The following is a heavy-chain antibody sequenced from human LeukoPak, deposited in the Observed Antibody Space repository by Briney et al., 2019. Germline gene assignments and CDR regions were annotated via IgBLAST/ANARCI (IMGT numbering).Heavy chain of an antibody. CDR2: IYYSGST. J-gene: IGHJ4*02. CDR1: GGSISSSSYY. V-gene: IGHV4-39*01. Sequence: SETLSLTCTVSGGSISSSSYYWVWIRQPPGKGLEWIGSIYYSGSTYYNPSLRSRVTISVDTPKNQFSLELSSVTAADTAVYYCASYYCSGGSCYFDYWGQGTPVTVSS. CDR3: ASYYCSGGSCYFDY. D-gene: IGHD2-15*01.